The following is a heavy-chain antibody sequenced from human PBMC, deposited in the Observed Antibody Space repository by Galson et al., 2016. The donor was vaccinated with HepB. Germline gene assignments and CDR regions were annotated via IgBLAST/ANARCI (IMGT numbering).Heavy chain of an antibody. CDR3: ARGVGFYT. CDR1: GFTFSTNW. Sequence: SLRLSCAASGFTFSTNWMHWVRQAPGKGLVWVSRINGDGTITDYADSVKGRFTISRDNAENTLYLQMNSLRVEDTAVYYWARGVGFYTWGQGTLVTVSS. V-gene: IGHV3-74*01. D-gene: IGHD3-3*01. CDR2: INGDGTIT. J-gene: IGHJ5*02.